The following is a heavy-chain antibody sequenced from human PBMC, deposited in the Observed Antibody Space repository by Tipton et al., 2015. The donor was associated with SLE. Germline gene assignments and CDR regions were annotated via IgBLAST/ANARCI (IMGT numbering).Heavy chain of an antibody. Sequence: TLSLTCTVSGGSISSYYWSWMRQPAGKGLEWIGRIYTSGSTDYNPSLKSRVTMSVDPSKNQFSLKLTSVTAADTAVYYCARDGGQRVISGTYDFYYYGLDVWGQGTTVTVSS. CDR1: GGSISSYY. CDR3: ARDGGQRVISGTYDFYYYGLDV. D-gene: IGHD6-13*01. J-gene: IGHJ6*02. V-gene: IGHV4-4*07. CDR2: IYTSGST.